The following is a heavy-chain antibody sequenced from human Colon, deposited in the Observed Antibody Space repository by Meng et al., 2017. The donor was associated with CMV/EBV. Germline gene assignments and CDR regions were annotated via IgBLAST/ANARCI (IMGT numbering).Heavy chain of an antibody. CDR1: GDSINNRAYY. CDR3: AREAVAARVDY. Sequence: GSLRLSCTVSGDSINNRAYYWGWIRRPPGKGLEWIGNINYSGFAYYNPSLKSRVIISVDTSKNQFSLKLSSVTAADTAVYYCAREAVAARVDYWGQGTLVTVSS. V-gene: IGHV4-39*07. CDR2: INYSGFA. D-gene: IGHD2-21*02. J-gene: IGHJ4*02.